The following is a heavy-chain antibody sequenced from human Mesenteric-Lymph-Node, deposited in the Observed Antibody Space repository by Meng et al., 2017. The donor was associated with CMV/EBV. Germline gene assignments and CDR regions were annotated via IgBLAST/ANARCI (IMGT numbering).Heavy chain of an antibody. CDR2: IYYSGST. D-gene: IGHD1-1*01. V-gene: IGHV4-59*01. CDR1: GGSISSYY. CDR3: ARVEDWNYGMDV. J-gene: IGHJ6*02. Sequence: SETLSLTCTVSGGSISSYYWSWIRQHPGKGLEWIGYIYYSGSTNYTPSLKSRVTISVDTSKNQFSLKLSSVTAADTAVYYCARVEDWNYGMDVWGQGTTVTVSS.